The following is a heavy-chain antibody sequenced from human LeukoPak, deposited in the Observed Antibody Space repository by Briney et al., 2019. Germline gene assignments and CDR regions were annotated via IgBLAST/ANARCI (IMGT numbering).Heavy chain of an antibody. J-gene: IGHJ4*02. CDR3: ARGGGGYYDSSGYYPDYFDY. D-gene: IGHD3-22*01. V-gene: IGHV3-53*01. Sequence: PGGSLRLSCAASGFTVSSNYMSWVRQAPGKRLEWVSVIYSGGSTYYADSVKGRFTISRDNSKNTLYLQMNSLRAEDTAVYYCARGGGGYYDSSGYYPDYFDYWGQGTLVTVSS. CDR1: GFTVSSNY. CDR2: IYSGGST.